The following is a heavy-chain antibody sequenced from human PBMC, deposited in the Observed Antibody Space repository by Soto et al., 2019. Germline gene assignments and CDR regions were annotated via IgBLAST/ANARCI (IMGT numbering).Heavy chain of an antibody. V-gene: IGHV3-74*01. CDR3: ARDPGYDFWSGYYNPLYYHGMDV. CDR1: GFAFSSYW. D-gene: IGHD3-3*01. CDR2: INSDGSST. Sequence: EVQLVESGGGLVQPGGSLRLSCAASGFAFSSYWMHWVRQAPGKGLVWVSRINSDGSSTSYADSVKGRFTISRDNAKNTLYLQMNSLRAEDTAVYYCARDPGYDFWSGYYNPLYYHGMDVWGQGTTVTVSS. J-gene: IGHJ6*02.